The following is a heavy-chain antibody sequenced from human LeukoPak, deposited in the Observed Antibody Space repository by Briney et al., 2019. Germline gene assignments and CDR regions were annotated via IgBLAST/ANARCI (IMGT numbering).Heavy chain of an antibody. J-gene: IGHJ4*02. D-gene: IGHD5-24*01. CDR1: GFIFSSYG. Sequence: GGSLRLSCAASGFIFSSYGMHWVRQAPGKGLEWVAFIRYDGSNEYYADSVKGRFTMSRDNSKNTLYLQMNSLRAEDTAVYYCAKNGDSERWLQPKFVTHWGQGTLVTVSS. CDR2: IRYDGSNE. V-gene: IGHV3-30*02. CDR3: AKNGDSERWLQPKFVTH.